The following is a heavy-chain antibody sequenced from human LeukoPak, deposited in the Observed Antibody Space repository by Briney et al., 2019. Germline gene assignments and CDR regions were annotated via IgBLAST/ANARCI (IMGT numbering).Heavy chain of an antibody. V-gene: IGHV4-59*08. J-gene: IGHJ4*02. CDR2: IYYSGST. D-gene: IGHD3-9*01. CDR3: ARHAYYDILTGPSHFDY. CDR1: GGSISSYY. Sequence: SETLSLTCTVSGGSISSYYWSWIRQPPGKGLEWIGYIYYSGSTNYNPSLKSRVTISVDTSKNQFSLKLSSVTAADTAVYYCARHAYYDILTGPSHFDYWGQGTLVTVSS.